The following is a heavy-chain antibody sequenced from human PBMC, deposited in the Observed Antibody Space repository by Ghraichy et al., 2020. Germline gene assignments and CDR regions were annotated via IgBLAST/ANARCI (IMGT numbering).Heavy chain of an antibody. CDR1: GYIFTTYF. V-gene: IGHV1-3*01. J-gene: IGHJ4*02. Sequence: SVKVSCKASGYIFTTYFIHWVRQAPGQSLEWLGWINAANGNTKYSQKFQGRVTITRDTSASTAYMELSSLRSEDTAVYYCAREKVVGVVGTTTTEVFDYWGQGTLVTVSS. D-gene: IGHD1-26*01. CDR3: AREKVVGVVGTTTTEVFDY. CDR2: INAANGNT.